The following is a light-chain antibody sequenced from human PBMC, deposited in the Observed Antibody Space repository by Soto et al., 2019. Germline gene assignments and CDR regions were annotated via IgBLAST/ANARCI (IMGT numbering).Light chain of an antibody. CDR1: QGISNY. J-gene: IGKJ1*01. V-gene: IGKV1-27*01. CDR2: ATS. Sequence: DIQMTQSPSSLSASVGDRVTITCRASQGISNYLAWYQQKPGKVPKLLIYATSTLQSGVPARFSGSGSWTDVTLTISSLQPEDVATYYCQNYNSAPWTFGQGTKVEI. CDR3: QNYNSAPWT.